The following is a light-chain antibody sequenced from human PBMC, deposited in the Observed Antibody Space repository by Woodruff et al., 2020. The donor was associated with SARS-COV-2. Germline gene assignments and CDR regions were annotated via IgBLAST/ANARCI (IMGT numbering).Light chain of an antibody. J-gene: IGKJ4*01. CDR3: QQYNRPPLT. CDR2: AAS. Sequence: WFLLKPGKAPKSLISAASSLQSGVPSRFSGRGSGTEFTLTISSLQPEDFATYYCQQYNRPPLTFGGGTKVEIK. V-gene: IGKV1-16*01.